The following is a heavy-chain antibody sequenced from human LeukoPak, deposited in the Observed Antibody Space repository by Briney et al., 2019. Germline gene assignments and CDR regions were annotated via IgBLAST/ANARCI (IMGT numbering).Heavy chain of an antibody. J-gene: IGHJ5*02. CDR1: GFTFSSYA. D-gene: IGHD2-15*01. CDR2: ISGSGGST. Sequence: PGGSLRLSCAASGFTFSSYAMSWVRQAPGKGLEWVSAISGSGGSTYYADSVKGRFTISRVNSKNTLYLQMNSLRAEDTAVYYCAKDLNWCSGGSCYYSWFDPWGQGTLVAVSS. V-gene: IGHV3-23*01. CDR3: AKDLNWCSGGSCYYSWFDP.